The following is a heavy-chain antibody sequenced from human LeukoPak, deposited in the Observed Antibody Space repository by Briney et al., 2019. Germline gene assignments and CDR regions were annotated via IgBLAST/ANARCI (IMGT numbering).Heavy chain of an antibody. CDR1: GGSFSGYY. D-gene: IGHD4-17*01. CDR2: INHSGST. Sequence: SETLSFTCAVYGGSFSGYYWSWIRQPPGKGLEWIGEINHSGSTNYNPSLKSRVTISVDTSKNQFSLKLSSVTAADTAVYYCARTRRTTVTFYYYYGMDVWGQGTTVTVSS. CDR3: ARTRRTTVTFYYYYGMDV. J-gene: IGHJ6*02. V-gene: IGHV4-34*01.